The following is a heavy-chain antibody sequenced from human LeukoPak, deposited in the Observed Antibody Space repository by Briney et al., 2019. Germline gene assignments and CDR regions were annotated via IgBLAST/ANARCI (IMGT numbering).Heavy chain of an antibody. V-gene: IGHV6-1*01. D-gene: IGHD6-13*01. CDR3: AKGVYSFDY. CDR1: GDSVSSDSTA. CDR2: TYFRSKWWN. J-gene: IGHJ4*02. Sequence: SQTLSLTCAISGDSVSSDSTAWNWIRQSPSRGLEWLGRTYFRSKWWNDYAVPVRGRISVNPDTSKNRFSLQLNSVTPEDTAVYFCAKGVYSFDYWGQGTLVTVSS.